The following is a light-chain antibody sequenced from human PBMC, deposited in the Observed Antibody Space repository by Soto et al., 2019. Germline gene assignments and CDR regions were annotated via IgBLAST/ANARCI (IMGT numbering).Light chain of an antibody. CDR1: SSDVGNYNY. J-gene: IGLJ2*01. CDR2: EVN. Sequence: QSALTQPPSASGSPGQSVTISCTGTSSDVGNYNYVSWYQHQPGKAPKLIIYEVNKRPSGVPDRFSGSKSGYTASLSVSGLQAEDEADYYCSLYAGSINGVFGGGTKLTVL. CDR3: SLYAGSINGV. V-gene: IGLV2-8*01.